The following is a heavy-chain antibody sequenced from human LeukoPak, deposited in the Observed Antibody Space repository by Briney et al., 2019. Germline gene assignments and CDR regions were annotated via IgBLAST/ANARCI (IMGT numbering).Heavy chain of an antibody. V-gene: IGHV3-15*01. D-gene: IGHD3-16*02. CDR1: GFTFSNAW. CDR3: TTPTPLVWGSYRFDAFDI. Sequence: PGGSLRLSCVASGFTFSNAWMSWVRQAPGKGLEGVGRIKSKTDGGTTDYAAPVKGRFTISRDDSKNTLYLQMNSLKTEDTAVYYCTTPTPLVWGSYRFDAFDIWGQGTMVTVSS. J-gene: IGHJ3*02. CDR2: IKSKTDGGTT.